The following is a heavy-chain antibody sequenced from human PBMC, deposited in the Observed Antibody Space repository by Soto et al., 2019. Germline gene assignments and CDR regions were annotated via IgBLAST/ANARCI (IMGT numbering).Heavy chain of an antibody. J-gene: IGHJ6*02. D-gene: IGHD5-18*01. V-gene: IGHV4-31*03. CDR3: ARNVDTDYYYYGMDG. CDR1: GGSISSGGYY. CDR2: IYYSGST. Sequence: PSETLSLTCTVSGGSISSGGYYWSWIRQHPGKGLEWIGYIYYSGSTYYNPSLKSRVTISVDTSKNQFSLKLSSVTAADTAVYYCARNVDTDYYYYGMDGWGQGTTVTVSS.